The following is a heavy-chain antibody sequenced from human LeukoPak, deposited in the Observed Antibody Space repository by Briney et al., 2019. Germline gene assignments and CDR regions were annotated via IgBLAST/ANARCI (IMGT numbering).Heavy chain of an antibody. CDR1: GGSVSSYY. Sequence: SETLSLTCSVSGGSVSSYYWSWIRQSPGKGLEWIGYIHNSGRTNYNPSLKSRVTGFVDTSKNQVSLRLSSVTAADTAVYYCARHGTISSESYFDYWGQGTLVTVSS. D-gene: IGHD1-14*01. J-gene: IGHJ4*02. CDR3: ARHGTISSESYFDY. V-gene: IGHV4-59*08. CDR2: IHNSGRT.